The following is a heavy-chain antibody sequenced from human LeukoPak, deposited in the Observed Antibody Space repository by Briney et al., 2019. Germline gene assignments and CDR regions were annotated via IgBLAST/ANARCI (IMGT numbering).Heavy chain of an antibody. V-gene: IGHV3-7*01. CDR3: AREMSYGDSFGY. Sequence: GGSLRLSCAASGFTFSNYWMSWVRQAPGKGLEWVANIKQDGSEKYYVDSVKGRFTISRDNAKNSLYLQMNSLRAEDTAVYYCAREMSYGDSFGYWGQGTLVTVSS. J-gene: IGHJ4*02. CDR1: GFTFSNYW. D-gene: IGHD4-17*01. CDR2: IKQDGSEK.